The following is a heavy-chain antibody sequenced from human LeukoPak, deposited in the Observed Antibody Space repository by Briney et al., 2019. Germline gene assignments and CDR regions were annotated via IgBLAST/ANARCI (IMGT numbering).Heavy chain of an antibody. CDR2: ISAYNGNT. J-gene: IGHJ6*02. CDR1: GYTFTSYG. V-gene: IGHV1-18*01. Sequence: ASVKVSCKASGYTFTSYGISWVRQAPGQGLEWMGWISAYNGNTNYAQKLQGRVTMTTDTSTSTAYMELRSLRSDDTAVYYCARDIVVVPVAYYYYYGMDVWGQGTTVTVSS. CDR3: ARDIVVVPVAYYYYYGMDV. D-gene: IGHD2-2*01.